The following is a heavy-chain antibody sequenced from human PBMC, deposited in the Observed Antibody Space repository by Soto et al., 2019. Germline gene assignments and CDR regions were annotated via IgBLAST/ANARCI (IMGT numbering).Heavy chain of an antibody. J-gene: IGHJ1*01. CDR3: VADGVVALYFQH. CDR2: TWYDGSNK. CDR1: GFTFSSYG. V-gene: IGHV3-33*01. Sequence: GESLKISCVASGFTFSSYGMHWVRQAPGKGLEWVAVTWYDGSNKYYADSVKGRFTISRDNSKNTLYLQMNSLRAEDTAVYYCVADGVVALYFQHWGQGTLVTVSS. D-gene: IGHD2-15*01.